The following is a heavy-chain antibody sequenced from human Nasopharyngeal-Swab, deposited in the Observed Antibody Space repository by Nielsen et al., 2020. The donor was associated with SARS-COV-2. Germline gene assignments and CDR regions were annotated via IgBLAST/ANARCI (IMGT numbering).Heavy chain of an antibody. CDR2: ISGSGGTI. V-gene: IGHV3-11*04. CDR1: GFTFSAYY. D-gene: IGHD7-27*01. Sequence: GGSLRLSCAASGFTFSAYYMSWIRQAPGKGREYISYISGSGGTIYYGDSMKGRFTISRDNAKNSLYLQMNSLRAEDTAVYYCARDRANWDFDYWGQGTLVTVSS. J-gene: IGHJ4*02. CDR3: ARDRANWDFDY.